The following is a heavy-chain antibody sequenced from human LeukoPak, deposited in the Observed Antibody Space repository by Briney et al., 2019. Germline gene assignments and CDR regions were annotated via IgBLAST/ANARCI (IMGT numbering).Heavy chain of an antibody. D-gene: IGHD5-12*01. CDR3: ARGGYPRDAIDI. V-gene: IGHV1-69*13. CDR2: IIPIFGTA. J-gene: IGHJ3*02. CDR1: GGTFSSYA. Sequence: SVKVSCKASGGTFSSYAISWVRQAPGQGLEWMGGIIPIFGTANYAQKFQGRATITADESTSTAYMELSSLRSEDTAVYYCARGGYPRDAIDIWGQGTMVTVSS.